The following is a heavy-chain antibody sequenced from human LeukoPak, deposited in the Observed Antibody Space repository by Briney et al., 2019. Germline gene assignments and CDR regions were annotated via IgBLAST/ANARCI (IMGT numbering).Heavy chain of an antibody. CDR3: AREGGYDYGEDYYYGMDV. V-gene: IGHV1-69*06. CDR1: GGAFSSYA. D-gene: IGHD4-17*01. Sequence: SVKVSCKASGGAFSSYAISWVRQAPGQGLEWMGGIIPIFGTANYAQKFQGRVTITADKSTSTAYMELSSLRSEDTAVYYCAREGGYDYGEDYYYGMDVWGKGTTVTVSS. J-gene: IGHJ6*04. CDR2: IIPIFGTA.